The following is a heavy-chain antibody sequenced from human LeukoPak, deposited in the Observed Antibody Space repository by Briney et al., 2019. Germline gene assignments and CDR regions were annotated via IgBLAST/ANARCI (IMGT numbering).Heavy chain of an antibody. CDR3: ARDGADSSSSWFGYYYYMDV. CDR1: GYTFTSYY. V-gene: IGHV1-46*01. CDR2: INPSGGST. D-gene: IGHD6-6*01. J-gene: IGHJ6*03. Sequence: RASVKVSCKASGYTFTSYYMHWVRQAPGQGLEWMGIINPSGGSTSYAQKFQGRVTMTRDMSTSTVYMELSSLRSEDTAVYYCARDGADSSSSWFGYYYYMDVWGKGTTVTVSS.